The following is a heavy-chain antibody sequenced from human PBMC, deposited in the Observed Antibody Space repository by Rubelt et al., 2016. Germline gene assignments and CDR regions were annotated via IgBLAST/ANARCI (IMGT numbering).Heavy chain of an antibody. Sequence: VQLVQSGAEVKKPGSSVKVSCKASGYTFTSYLMVWVRQAPGQGLECLGTINPNGGNTNYAQNFQGRVSMTRDTSTSTVYMELSSLRSEDTAVYYCAREIIAAAGFDYWGQGTLVTVSS. J-gene: IGHJ4*02. V-gene: IGHV1-46*01. CDR1: GYTFTSYL. CDR3: AREIIAAAGFDY. CDR2: INPNGGNT. D-gene: IGHD6-25*01.